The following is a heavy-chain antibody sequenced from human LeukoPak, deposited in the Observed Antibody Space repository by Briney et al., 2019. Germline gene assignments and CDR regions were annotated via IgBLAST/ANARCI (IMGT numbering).Heavy chain of an antibody. Sequence: ASVKVSCKASGYTFTSYDINWVRQATGQGLEWMGLMNPNSGNTGYAQKFQGRVTMTRNTSISTAYMELSSLRSEDTAVYYCARVRAAQEDYYYYYGMDVWGQGTTVTVSS. CDR3: ARVRAAQEDYYYYYGMDV. J-gene: IGHJ6*02. CDR2: MNPNSGNT. V-gene: IGHV1-8*01. CDR1: GYTFTSYD. D-gene: IGHD6-25*01.